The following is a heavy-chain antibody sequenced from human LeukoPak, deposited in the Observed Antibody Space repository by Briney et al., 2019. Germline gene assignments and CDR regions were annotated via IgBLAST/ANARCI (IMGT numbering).Heavy chain of an antibody. CDR3: VKVDWTTATRTLDY. V-gene: IGHV3-21*01. J-gene: IGHJ4*02. D-gene: IGHD4-17*01. CDR2: ISPMGTYI. Sequence: GGCLSLSCAASGFSFSTYTMIWVRRAPGKGREWVSSISPMGTYIYYADSVQGRFTISIHNVKNSLYLQMMSLRAEDTAVYFCVKVDWTTATRTLDYWGQGTLVTVSS. CDR1: GFSFSTYT.